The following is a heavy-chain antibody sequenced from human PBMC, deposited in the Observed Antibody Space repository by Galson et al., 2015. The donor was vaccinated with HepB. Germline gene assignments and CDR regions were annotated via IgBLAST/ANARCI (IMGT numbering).Heavy chain of an antibody. V-gene: IGHV3-64D*06. J-gene: IGHJ2*01. CDR3: VKDSIYCSSTTCYGSGWYFDL. CDR1: GFTLSTYT. CDR2: VSSNGRST. D-gene: IGHD2-2*01. Sequence: SLRLSCAASGFTLSTYTMHWVRQGPGKGLEYVSAVSSNGRSTYYADSVKGRFTISRDNSKNVLYLQMSSLRAEDTAVYYCVKDSIYCSSTTCYGSGWYFDLWGRGTLVTVSS.